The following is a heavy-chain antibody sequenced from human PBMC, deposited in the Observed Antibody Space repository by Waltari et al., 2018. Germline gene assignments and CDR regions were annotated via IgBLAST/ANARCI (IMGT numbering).Heavy chain of an antibody. CDR3: AKGRGWFDP. V-gene: IGHV4-34*01. CDR2: INQSGST. J-gene: IGHJ5*02. Sequence: QVQLPQWGAGLLKPSETLSLTCAVYGGSFSGCYWSWIRQPPGKGLDWIGEINQSGSTNYNPSLKSRVTISVDTSKNQFSLKLSSVTAADTAVYYCAKGRGWFDPWGQGTLVTVSS. CDR1: GGSFSGCY. D-gene: IGHD3-10*01.